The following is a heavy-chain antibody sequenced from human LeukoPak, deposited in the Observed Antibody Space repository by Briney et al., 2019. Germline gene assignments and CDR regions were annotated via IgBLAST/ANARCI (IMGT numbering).Heavy chain of an antibody. CDR1: GVTVSTNY. Sequence: GGSLRLSCAASGVTVSTNYMNWVRQAPGQGLERVSMIYSGGSTSYADSVKGRFTISRDNSKNTLYLQMNSLRAEDTAVYYCARRPYSKYDFYYGMDVWGQGTTVTVSS. D-gene: IGHD4-11*01. V-gene: IGHV3-66*01. J-gene: IGHJ6*02. CDR3: ARRPYSKYDFYYGMDV. CDR2: IYSGGST.